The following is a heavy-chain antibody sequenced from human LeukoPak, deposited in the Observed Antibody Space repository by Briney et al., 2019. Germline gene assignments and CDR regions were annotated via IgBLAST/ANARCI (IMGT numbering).Heavy chain of an antibody. J-gene: IGHJ3*02. CDR1: GGSISNYY. D-gene: IGHD2-2*01. CDR2: IYTSGST. V-gene: IGHV4-4*09. CDR3: ARLLGYCSSTSCYFLAFDI. Sequence: SETLSLTCTVSGGSISNYYWSWIRQPPGKGLEWIGYIYTSGSTNYNPSLKSRVTISVDTSKNQFSLKLSSVTAADTAVYYCARLLGYCSSTSCYFLAFDIWGQGTMVTVSS.